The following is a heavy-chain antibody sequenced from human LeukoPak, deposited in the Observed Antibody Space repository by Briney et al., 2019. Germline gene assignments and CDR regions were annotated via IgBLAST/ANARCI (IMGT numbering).Heavy chain of an antibody. CDR2: IYYSGST. CDR1: GGSFSGYY. J-gene: IGHJ4*02. D-gene: IGHD4-11*01. Sequence: PSETLSLTCAVYGGSFSGYYWSWIRQPPGKGLEWIGYIYYSGSTNYNPSLKSRVTISVDTSKNQFSLKLSSVTAADTAVYYCARQGLQSNFDYWGQGTLVTVSS. CDR3: ARQGLQSNFDY. V-gene: IGHV4-59*08.